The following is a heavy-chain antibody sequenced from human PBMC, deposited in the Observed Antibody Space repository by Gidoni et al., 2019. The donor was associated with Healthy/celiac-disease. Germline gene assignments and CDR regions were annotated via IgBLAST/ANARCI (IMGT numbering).Heavy chain of an antibody. CDR3: ARDQRITMVRGVIRAYYYYGMDV. J-gene: IGHJ6*02. CDR1: GFTVSSNY. D-gene: IGHD3-10*01. CDR2: IYSGGST. V-gene: IGHV3-66*01. Sequence: EVQLVESGGGLVQPGGSLRLSCAASGFTVSSNYMSWVRQAPGKGLEWVSVIYSGGSTYYADSVKGRFTISRDNSKNTLYLQMNSLRAEDTAVYYCARDQRITMVRGVIRAYYYYGMDVWGQGTTVTVSS.